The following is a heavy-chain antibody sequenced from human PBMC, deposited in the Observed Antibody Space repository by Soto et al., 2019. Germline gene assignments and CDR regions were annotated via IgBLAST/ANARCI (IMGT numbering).Heavy chain of an antibody. J-gene: IGHJ5*02. CDR3: ARVVPGAEAWFGP. CDR2: ISLYSDGT. Sequence: SSVKVSCKTSGYTFSNYGITWVRQAPGQPLEWLGWISLYSDGTNYAQKFQGRVSMTTDTSTTTAYMELRSLRSDDTAVYYCARVVPGAEAWFGPWGQGTLVAVS. D-gene: IGHD2-2*01. V-gene: IGHV1-18*01. CDR1: GYTFSNYG.